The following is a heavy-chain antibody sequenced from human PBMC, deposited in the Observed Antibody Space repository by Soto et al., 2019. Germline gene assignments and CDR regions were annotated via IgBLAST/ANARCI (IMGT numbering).Heavy chain of an antibody. CDR1: GGSINSISYF. V-gene: IGHV4-39*01. CDR3: ARHYSSGSRNWFDX. Sequence: PSETLSLTCSVSGGSINSISYFWGWVRQPPGKGLEWIGSIYYSGSTYYNPSLRSRVTISVDTSKKQFSLKLSSVTAADTAVFYCARHYSSGSRNWFDXWGQGTLVTVSX. J-gene: IGHJ5*02. D-gene: IGHD6-19*01. CDR2: IYYSGST.